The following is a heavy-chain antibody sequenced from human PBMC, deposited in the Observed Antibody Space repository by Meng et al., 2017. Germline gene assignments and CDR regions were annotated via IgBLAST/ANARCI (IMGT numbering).Heavy chain of an antibody. J-gene: IGHJ4*02. CDR2: IYHSGST. Sequence: QVHVDASCQGLVKPSGTLSLTCASSGGSISSSNWWSWVRQPPGKGLEWIWEIYHSGSTNYNPSLKSRVTISVDKSKNQFSLKLSSVTAADTAVYYCARIGDWGSTRYFDYWGQGTLVTVSS. V-gene: IGHV4-4*02. CDR3: ARIGDWGSTRYFDY. CDR1: GGSISSSNW. D-gene: IGHD7-27*01.